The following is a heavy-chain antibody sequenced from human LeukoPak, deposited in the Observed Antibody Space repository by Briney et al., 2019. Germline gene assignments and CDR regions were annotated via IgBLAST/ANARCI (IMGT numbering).Heavy chain of an antibody. Sequence: GGSLRLSCAASGFTVSSNYMSWVRQAPGKGLEWVSAISGSGGSTYYADSVKGRFTISRDNSKNTLYLQMNSLRAEDTAVYYCAKDQPYYYDSSGYSDAFDIWGQGTMVTVSS. J-gene: IGHJ3*02. CDR2: ISGSGGST. CDR1: GFTVSSNY. CDR3: AKDQPYYYDSSGYSDAFDI. V-gene: IGHV3-23*01. D-gene: IGHD3-22*01.